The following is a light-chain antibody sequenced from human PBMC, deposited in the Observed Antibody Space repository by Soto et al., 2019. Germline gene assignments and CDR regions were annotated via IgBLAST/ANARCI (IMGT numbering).Light chain of an antibody. Sequence: EIVMTQSPATLSVSPGERATLSCRASQSVSSNLAWYQQKPGQAPRLLIYGASTRATGIPARFSGSGSGTEFTRTICSLQSEDFAVYYCQQYNNWLFGQGTRREIK. V-gene: IGKV3-15*01. CDR2: GAS. CDR3: QQYNNWL. CDR1: QSVSSN. J-gene: IGKJ5*01.